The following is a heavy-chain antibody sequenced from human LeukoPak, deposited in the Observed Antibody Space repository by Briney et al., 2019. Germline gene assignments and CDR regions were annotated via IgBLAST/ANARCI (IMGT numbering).Heavy chain of an antibody. J-gene: IGHJ4*02. D-gene: IGHD6-13*01. CDR1: GFTFGDYG. CDR2: IRSKAFGGTT. Sequence: GGSLRLSCTASGFTFGDYGMNWFRQAPGKGLEWVGFIRSKAFGGTTDYAAFVKGRFTISRDDSKSIAYLQMNSLKTEDTALYYCTRGHSSSWYTGDYWGQGTLVTVSS. CDR3: TRGHSSSWYTGDY. V-gene: IGHV3-49*03.